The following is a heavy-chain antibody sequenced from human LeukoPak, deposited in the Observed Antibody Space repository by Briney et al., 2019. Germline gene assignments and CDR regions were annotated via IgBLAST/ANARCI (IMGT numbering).Heavy chain of an antibody. V-gene: IGHV3-30*03. CDR3: ARAGEYRFDY. CDR2: ISYDGSNK. D-gene: IGHD6-6*01. J-gene: IGHJ4*02. CDR1: GFTFSSYG. Sequence: GRSLRLSCAASGFTFSSYGMHWVRQAPGKGLEWVAVISYDGSNKYYADSVKGRFTISRDNSKNTLYLQMNSLRADDTAVYYCARAGEYRFDYWGPGTLVTVS.